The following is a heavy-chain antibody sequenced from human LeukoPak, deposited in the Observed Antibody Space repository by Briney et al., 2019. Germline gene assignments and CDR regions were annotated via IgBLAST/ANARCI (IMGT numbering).Heavy chain of an antibody. J-gene: IGHJ2*01. CDR1: GFTFTSYA. CDR3: AQPRAMPTGVGRYFDL. CDR2: ISGGGENT. V-gene: IGHV3-23*01. Sequence: GGSLRLSCGASGFTFTSYAMSWIRQAPGKGLEWVSAISGGGENTYYGDSVKGRFTISRDNSKNTLYLQMNSLRAEDTATYYCAQPRAMPTGVGRYFDLWGRGTLVTVSS. D-gene: IGHD2-2*01.